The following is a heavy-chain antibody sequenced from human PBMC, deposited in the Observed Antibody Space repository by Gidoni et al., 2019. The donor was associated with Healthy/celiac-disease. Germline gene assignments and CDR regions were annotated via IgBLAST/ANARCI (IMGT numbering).Heavy chain of an antibody. CDR3: AKDMGGPYGDYRRPLGFDY. CDR2: ISWDGGST. D-gene: IGHD4-17*01. V-gene: IGHV3-43D*03. CDR1: GFTFDDYA. Sequence: EVQLVESGGVVVQPGGSLRLSCPASGFTFDDYAMHWVRQAPGKGLEWVSLISWDGGSTYYAEAVKGRFTISRDNSKNSLYLQMNSLRAEDTALYDCAKDMGGPYGDYRRPLGFDYWGQGTLVTVSS. J-gene: IGHJ4*02.